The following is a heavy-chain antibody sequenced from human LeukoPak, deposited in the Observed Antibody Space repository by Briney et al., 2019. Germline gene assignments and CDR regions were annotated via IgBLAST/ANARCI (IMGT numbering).Heavy chain of an antibody. CDR1: GYTFTGYY. CDR3: ARDPVDIAVAGHSFDP. Sequence: GASVKVSCKASGYTFTGYYMHWVRQAPGQGLEWMGWINPNSGGTNYAQKFQGRVTMTRDTSISTAYMELSRLRSDDTAVYYCARDPVDIAVAGHSFDPWGQGTLVTVSS. D-gene: IGHD6-19*01. CDR2: INPNSGGT. J-gene: IGHJ5*02. V-gene: IGHV1-2*02.